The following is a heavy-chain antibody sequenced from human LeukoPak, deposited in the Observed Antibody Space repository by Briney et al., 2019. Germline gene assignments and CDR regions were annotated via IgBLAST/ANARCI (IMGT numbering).Heavy chain of an antibody. CDR2: IRYDGSNK. D-gene: IGHD4-17*01. CDR1: GFTFSSYG. J-gene: IGHJ4*02. Sequence: GGSLRLPCAASGFTFSSYGMHWVRQAPGKGLEWVAFIRYDGSNKYYADSVKGRFTISRDNSKNTLYLQMNSLRAEDTAVYYCAKVRRRLSTVTTHYFDYWGQGTLVTVSS. V-gene: IGHV3-30*02. CDR3: AKVRRRLSTVTTHYFDY.